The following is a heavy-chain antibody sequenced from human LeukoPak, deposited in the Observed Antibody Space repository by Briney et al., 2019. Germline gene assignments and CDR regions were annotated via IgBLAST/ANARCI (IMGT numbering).Heavy chain of an antibody. CDR3: ARHASGVFDY. CDR2: IDSGGDT. V-gene: IGHV4-39*01. CDR1: GGSIGRGYY. J-gene: IGHJ4*02. D-gene: IGHD1-26*01. Sequence: PSESLSLTCTVSGGSIGRGYYWGWIRQPPGKALDWIGSIDSGGDTDHNPSLKSRVTMSVDTSKNHFSLKLSSVTAADTAVYYCARHASGVFDYRGKGTLVTVSS.